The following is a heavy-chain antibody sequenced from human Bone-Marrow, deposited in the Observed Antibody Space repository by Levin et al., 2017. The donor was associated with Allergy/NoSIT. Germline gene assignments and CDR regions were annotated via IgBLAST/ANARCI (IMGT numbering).Heavy chain of an antibody. CDR3: ARGEGDYNLDY. CDR2: IYHSGST. CDR1: GDSISSGGYY. D-gene: IGHD4-17*01. J-gene: IGHJ4*02. Sequence: SETLSLTCTVSGDSISSGGYYWSWIRQHPLKGLEWIGYIYHSGSTYYNPSLKSRITISVDMSKNQFSLKLNSVTAADTAVYYCARGEGDYNLDYWGQGTLVTVSS. V-gene: IGHV4-31*03.